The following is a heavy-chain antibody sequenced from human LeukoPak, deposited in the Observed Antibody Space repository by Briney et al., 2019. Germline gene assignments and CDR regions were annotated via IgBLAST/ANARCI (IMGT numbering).Heavy chain of an antibody. CDR1: GFRFITYA. CDR3: AKDYKGSRGLTSF. D-gene: IGHD2-2*01. CDR2: MTGNGDST. V-gene: IGHV3-23*01. Sequence: PGGSLRLPCEASGFRFITYAMNWVRQAPGKGLEWVAAMTGNGDSTYFAESVRGRFTISIDNSKSTLYLQMNSLRADDTALYYCAKDYKGSRGLTSFWGQGTLVTVSS. J-gene: IGHJ4*02.